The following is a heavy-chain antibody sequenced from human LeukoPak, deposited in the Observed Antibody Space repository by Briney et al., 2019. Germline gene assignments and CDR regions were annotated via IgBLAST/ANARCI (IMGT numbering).Heavy chain of an antibody. CDR3: ARGRGSSSDY. V-gene: IGHV3-7*01. Sequence: GGSLRLSCAASGFTFSSYGTHWVRQAPGKGLEWVANIKQDGSEKYYVDSVKGRFTISRDNAKSSLYLQMNSLRAEDTAVYYCARGRGSSSDYWGQGALVTVSS. J-gene: IGHJ4*02. CDR2: IKQDGSEK. CDR1: GFTFSSYG. D-gene: IGHD6-6*01.